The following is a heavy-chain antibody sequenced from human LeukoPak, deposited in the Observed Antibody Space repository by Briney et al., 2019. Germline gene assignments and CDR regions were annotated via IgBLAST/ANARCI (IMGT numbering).Heavy chain of an antibody. V-gene: IGHV3-11*01. CDR2: ISNSGSAK. Sequence: PGGSLRLSCAASGFTFSDYYMNWLCQAPGRGLGWVSYISNSGSAKYYADSVKGRFTISRDNAKNSVYLEMNSLRAEDTAVYYCASDSSGYFGPWGQGTLVTVSS. J-gene: IGHJ5*02. CDR1: GFTFSDYY. CDR3: ASDSSGYFGP. D-gene: IGHD3-22*01.